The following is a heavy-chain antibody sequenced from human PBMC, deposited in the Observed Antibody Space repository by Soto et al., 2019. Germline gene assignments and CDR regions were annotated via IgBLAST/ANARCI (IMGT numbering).Heavy chain of an antibody. Sequence: VQLRESGPGLVKPSQTLSLTCTVSGGSISSGDYYWSWIRQHPGKDLEWIGFTDYSGSTYYNPSLRSRLTISVDTSKSQFSLRLNSVTAADSAVYYCARAIAVTTPWFDTWGQGTLVTVSS. CDR2: TDYSGST. V-gene: IGHV4-31*02. CDR3: ARAIAVTTPWFDT. D-gene: IGHD4-17*01. J-gene: IGHJ5*02. CDR1: GGSISSGDYY.